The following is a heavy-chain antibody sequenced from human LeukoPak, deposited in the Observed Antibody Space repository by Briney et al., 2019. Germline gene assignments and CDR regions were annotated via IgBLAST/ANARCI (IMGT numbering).Heavy chain of an antibody. V-gene: IGHV3-23*01. Sequence: GGSLRLSCEVSGFTFSSYAMSWVRQAPGKGLEWVSAISGSGGNTYYADSVKGRFTISRDNSKNKLYLQMNGLRAEDTAVYYCGIRDTSAYYVFWGQGTLVTVSS. CDR1: GFTFSSYA. J-gene: IGHJ4*02. CDR3: GIRDTSAYYVF. D-gene: IGHD3-22*01. CDR2: ISGSGGNT.